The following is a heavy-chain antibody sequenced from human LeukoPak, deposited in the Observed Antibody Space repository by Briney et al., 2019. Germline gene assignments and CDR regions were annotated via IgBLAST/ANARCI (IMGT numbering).Heavy chain of an antibody. CDR3: AKDGTSYYYIYY. Sequence: SETLSLTCTVSGYSISSGYYWGWIRQPPGKGLEWIGSIYHSGSTKYNPSLKSRVTMSVDTSKNQFSLKLSSVTAADTAVYYCAKDGTSYYYIYYWGQGTLVTVSS. D-gene: IGHD2/OR15-2a*01. CDR1: GYSISSGYY. J-gene: IGHJ4*02. CDR2: IYHSGST. V-gene: IGHV4-38-2*02.